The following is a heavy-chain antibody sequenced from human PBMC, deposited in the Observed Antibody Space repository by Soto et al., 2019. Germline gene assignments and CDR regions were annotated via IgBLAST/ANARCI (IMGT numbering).Heavy chain of an antibody. D-gene: IGHD3-3*01. CDR2: IYWDDDK. CDR1: GFSLTTSGVG. CDR3: AHRVLRTVFGLVTTTAIYFDF. V-gene: IGHV2-5*02. J-gene: IGHJ4*02. Sequence: QITLNESGPTQVKPRQTLTLTCTFSGFSLTTSGVGVGWIRQSPGKAPEWLALIYWDDDKRYSPSLKSRLTITKDNSKNQVVLTIADLDLADTATYYCAHRVLRTVFGLVTTTAIYFDFWGQGTPVAVSS.